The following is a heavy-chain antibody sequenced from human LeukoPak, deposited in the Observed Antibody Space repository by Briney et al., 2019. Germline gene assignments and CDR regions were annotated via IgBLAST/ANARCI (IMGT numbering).Heavy chain of an antibody. D-gene: IGHD4-17*01. V-gene: IGHV4-59*01. J-gene: IGHJ3*02. CDR2: IYYSGST. Sequence: SETLSLTCSVSGGSLSGAFWSWLRQAPGEGLEWCGYIYYSGSTDYNPSLESRVTMSVDTSKNQFSLKLSSVTAADTAVYYCARDGGGDYGDAFDIWGQGTMVTVSS. CDR1: GGSLSGAF. CDR3: ARDGGGDYGDAFDI.